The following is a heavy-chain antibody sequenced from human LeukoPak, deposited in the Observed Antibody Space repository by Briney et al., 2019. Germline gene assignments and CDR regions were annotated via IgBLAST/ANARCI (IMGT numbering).Heavy chain of an antibody. D-gene: IGHD5-18*01. V-gene: IGHV4-31*03. Sequence: PSETLSLTCTVSGGSISSGGYYWSWIRQHPGKGLEWIGYIYYSGSTYYNPSLKGRVTISLDTSKTQFSLNLTSVTAADTAVYYCARRRVDTSMVHDAFDIWGQGTMVTVSS. CDR2: IYYSGST. CDR3: ARRRVDTSMVHDAFDI. J-gene: IGHJ3*02. CDR1: GGSISSGGYY.